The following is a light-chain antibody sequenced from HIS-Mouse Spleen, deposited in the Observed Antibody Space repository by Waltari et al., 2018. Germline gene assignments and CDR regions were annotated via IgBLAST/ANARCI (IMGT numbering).Light chain of an antibody. CDR3: SSYTSSSTWV. Sequence: QSALTQPASVSGSPGPSNTISCTGTSSDVGGYNYASWHQHHPGQAPQLMIYDVRNRPSGASNRFSGSKSGNTASLTISGLQAEDEADYYCSSYTSSSTWVFGGGTKLTVL. CDR2: DVR. J-gene: IGLJ3*02. CDR1: SSDVGGYNY. V-gene: IGLV2-14*03.